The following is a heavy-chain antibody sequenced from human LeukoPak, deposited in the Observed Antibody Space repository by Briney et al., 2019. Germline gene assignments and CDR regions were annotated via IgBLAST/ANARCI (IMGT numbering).Heavy chain of an antibody. CDR3: ARDRPYCSSTSCYTDRFPYYYYYGMDV. J-gene: IGHJ6*02. V-gene: IGHV3-30-3*01. D-gene: IGHD2-2*02. Sequence: GRSLRLSCAASGFTFSSYAMHWVRQAPGKGLEWVAVISYDGSNKYYADSVKGRFTISRDNSKNTLYLQMNSLRAEDTAVYYCARDRPYCSSTSCYTDRFPYYYYYGMDVWGQGTTVTVSS. CDR1: GFTFSSYA. CDR2: ISYDGSNK.